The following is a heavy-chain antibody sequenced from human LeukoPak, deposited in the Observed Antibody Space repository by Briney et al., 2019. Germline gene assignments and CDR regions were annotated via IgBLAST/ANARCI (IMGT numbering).Heavy chain of an antibody. CDR1: GYSFTSYR. Sequence: GESLKISCKGSGYSFTSYRIGWVRQMPGKGLEWRGIIYPGDSDTRYSPSFQGQVTISADKSITTAYLQWSSLKASDTAMYYCARRPRYCSGGRCYLDYWGQGTLVTVSS. V-gene: IGHV5-51*01. D-gene: IGHD2-15*01. CDR2: IYPGDSDT. CDR3: ARRPRYCSGGRCYLDY. J-gene: IGHJ4*02.